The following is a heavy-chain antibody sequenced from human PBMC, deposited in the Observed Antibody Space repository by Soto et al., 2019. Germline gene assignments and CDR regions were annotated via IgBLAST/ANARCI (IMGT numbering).Heavy chain of an antibody. V-gene: IGHV1-69*01. CDR3: ARSQGSSTSLEIYYYYSYGMDV. Sequence: QVQLVHSGAEVKKPGSSVKVSCKASGGTFSSYAISWVRQAPGQGLEWMGGIIPISGTANYAQKFQGRVTITADESTSTAYMELSSLRSEDTAVYYCARSQGSSTSLEIYYYYSYGMDVWGQGTTVTVSS. CDR2: IIPISGTA. CDR1: GGTFSSYA. J-gene: IGHJ6*02. D-gene: IGHD2-2*01.